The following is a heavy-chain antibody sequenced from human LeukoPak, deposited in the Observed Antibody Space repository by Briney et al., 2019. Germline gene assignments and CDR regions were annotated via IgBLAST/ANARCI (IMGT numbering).Heavy chain of an antibody. D-gene: IGHD3-10*01. J-gene: IGHJ6*03. CDR3: VKDRYSGSGSYPPHYMDV. Sequence: GGSLRLSCAASGFTFGNYAMSWVRQAPGRGLEWVSTISASGGSTYYADSVKGRFIIPRDNSKNTLFLQMNSLRAEDTAVYYCVKDRYSGSGSYPPHYMDVWGKGTTVIVSS. CDR2: ISASGGST. CDR1: GFTFGNYA. V-gene: IGHV3-23*01.